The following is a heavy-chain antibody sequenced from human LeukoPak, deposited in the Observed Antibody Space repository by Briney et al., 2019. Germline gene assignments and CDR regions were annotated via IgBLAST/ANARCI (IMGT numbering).Heavy chain of an antibody. J-gene: IGHJ4*02. D-gene: IGHD3-9*01. CDR1: GFTFDDYA. CDR3: AKAAEASYDILTGSQFDY. V-gene: IGHV3-9*01. Sequence: GRSLRLSCAASGFTFDDYAMHWVRQAPGKGLEWVSGISWNSGSIGYADSVKGRFTISRDNAKNSLCLQMNSLRAEDTALYYCAKAAEASYDILTGSQFDYWGQGTLVTVSS. CDR2: ISWNSGSI.